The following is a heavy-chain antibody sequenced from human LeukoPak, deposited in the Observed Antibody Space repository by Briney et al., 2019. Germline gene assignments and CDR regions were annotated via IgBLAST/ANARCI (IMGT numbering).Heavy chain of an antibody. D-gene: IGHD3-10*01. CDR3: ATDPGSYYMDV. Sequence: SETLSLTRTVSGGSINTYYWSWIRQPPGKGLEWIGYIYYSGSTNYNPSLKSRVTISVDTSKNQFSLKLSSVTAADTAVYYCATDPGSYYMDVWGKGTTVTVPS. J-gene: IGHJ6*03. CDR2: IYYSGST. CDR1: GGSINTYY. V-gene: IGHV4-59*01.